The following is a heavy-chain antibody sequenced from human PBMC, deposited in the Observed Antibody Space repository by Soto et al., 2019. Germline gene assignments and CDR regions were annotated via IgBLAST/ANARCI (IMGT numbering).Heavy chain of an antibody. V-gene: IGHV4-4*02. CDR2: IYHSGST. J-gene: IGHJ4*02. CDR1: GGSISSSNW. Sequence: SETLSLTCAVSGGSISSSNWWSWVRQPPGKGLEWIGEIYHSGSTNYNPSLKSRVTISVDKSKNQFSLKLSSVTAADTAVYYCARRYYYDSSGYFDYWGQGTLVTVSS. D-gene: IGHD3-22*01. CDR3: ARRYYYDSSGYFDY.